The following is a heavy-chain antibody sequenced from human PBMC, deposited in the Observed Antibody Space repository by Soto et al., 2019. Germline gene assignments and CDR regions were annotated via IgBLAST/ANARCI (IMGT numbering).Heavy chain of an antibody. D-gene: IGHD4-17*01. J-gene: IGHJ4*02. CDR2: ISFDASSK. Sequence: GGSLRLSCAASGFNFNANAMHWVRQPPDKGLEWMAVISFDASSKYYADSVKGRFTISRDNSKNTLYLQLNSLRLDDTAVYYCARGYDSTVTMVDNWGQGTLVTVSS. CDR1: GFNFNANA. CDR3: ARGYDSTVTMVDN. V-gene: IGHV3-30*01.